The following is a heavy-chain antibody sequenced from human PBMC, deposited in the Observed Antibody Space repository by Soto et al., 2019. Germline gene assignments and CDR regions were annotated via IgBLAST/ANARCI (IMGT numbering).Heavy chain of an antibody. Sequence: GESLKISCMGSGYSFTSYWIGWVRQMPGKGLEWMGIIYPGDSDTRYSPSFQGQVTISADKSISTAYLQWSSLKASDTAMYYCARLGSSSWYDYYYYGMDVWGQGTTVTVSS. V-gene: IGHV5-51*01. J-gene: IGHJ6*02. CDR1: GYSFTSYW. D-gene: IGHD6-13*01. CDR3: ARLGSSSWYDYYYYGMDV. CDR2: IYPGDSDT.